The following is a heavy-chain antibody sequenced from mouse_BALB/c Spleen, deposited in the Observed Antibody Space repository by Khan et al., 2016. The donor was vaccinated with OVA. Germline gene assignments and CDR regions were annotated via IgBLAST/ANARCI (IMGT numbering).Heavy chain of an antibody. CDR3: ARSSFYPCYFDY. CDR2: IYPGSGNT. CDR1: GYTFTDFY. Sequence: QVQLKESGPELVKPGTSVKISCKASGYTFTDFYINWVKQKPGQGLEWIGWIYPGSGNTKYKEKFKDKATLTVDTSSSTAYMQLSSLTSEDTAVYFCARSSFYPCYFDYWGQGATLTVSS. V-gene: IGHV1-84*02. J-gene: IGHJ2*01. D-gene: IGHD2-1*01.